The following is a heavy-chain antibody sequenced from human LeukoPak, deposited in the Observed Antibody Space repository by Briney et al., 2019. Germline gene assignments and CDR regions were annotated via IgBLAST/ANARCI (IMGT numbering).Heavy chain of an antibody. CDR3: ARDRACNYFDY. CDR2: ISNDGSRK. Sequence: PGRSLRLSCAPSGFTFSRRGMHWVRQAPGKGLEWVAIISNDGSRKYYAHSVEGRFTISRDNSKNTLYLQMDSLRAEDTAVYYCARDRACNYFDYWGQGTLVTVSP. J-gene: IGHJ4*02. V-gene: IGHV3-30*03. CDR1: GFTFSRRG.